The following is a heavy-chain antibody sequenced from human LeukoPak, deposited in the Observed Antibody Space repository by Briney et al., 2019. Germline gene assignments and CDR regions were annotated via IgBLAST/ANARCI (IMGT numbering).Heavy chain of an antibody. J-gene: IGHJ4*02. CDR3: ARRRDFIDY. CDR2: SSSSGSTI. V-gene: IGHV3-11*01. CDR1: GFTLSDYY. D-gene: IGHD3/OR15-3a*01. Sequence: GGSLRLSCAASGFTLSDYYMSWIRQAPGKGLEGVSYSSSSGSTIYYADSVKGRFAISRDNAKNSLYRQMNSLRAEDTAVYYCARRRDFIDYWGQGTLVTVSS.